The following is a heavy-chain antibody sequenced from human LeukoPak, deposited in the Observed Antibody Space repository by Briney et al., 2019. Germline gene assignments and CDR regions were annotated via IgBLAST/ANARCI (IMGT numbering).Heavy chain of an antibody. CDR1: GGSISSYY. CDR2: IYYSGST. V-gene: IGHV4-59*01. Sequence: PSETLSLTCTVPGGSISSYYWSWIRQPPGKGLEWIGYIYYSGSTNYNPSLKSRVTISVDTSKNQFSLKLSSVTAADTAVYYCARSGTAAAGFFRYYGMDVWGQGTTVTVSS. J-gene: IGHJ6*02. CDR3: ARSGTAAAGFFRYYGMDV. D-gene: IGHD6-13*01.